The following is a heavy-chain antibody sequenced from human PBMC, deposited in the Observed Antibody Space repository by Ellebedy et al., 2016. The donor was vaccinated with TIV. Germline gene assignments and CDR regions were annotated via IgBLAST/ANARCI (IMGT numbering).Heavy chain of an antibody. V-gene: IGHV3-23*01. CDR1: GFTFSSYA. J-gene: IGHJ6*03. CDR2: ISGSGDST. Sequence: GGSLRLXXAASGFTFSSYAMSWVRQAPGKGLEWVSAISGSGDSTYYADSVKGRFTFSRDNSKNTLYLQMNSLRAEDTAVYYCAKGPTTRYYYMDVWGKGTTVTVSS. D-gene: IGHD1-26*01. CDR3: AKGPTTRYYYMDV.